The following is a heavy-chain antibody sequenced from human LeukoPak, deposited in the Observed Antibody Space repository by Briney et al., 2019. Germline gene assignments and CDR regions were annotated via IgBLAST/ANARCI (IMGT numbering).Heavy chain of an antibody. CDR1: GYTFTTYD. Sequence: ASVKVSCKAFGYTFTTYDINWVRQATGQGLEWMGWINPNSGGTNYAQKFQGRVTMTRDTSISTAYMELSRLRSDDTAVYYCARGYQEGWFDPWGQGTLVTVSS. J-gene: IGHJ5*02. D-gene: IGHD2-15*01. CDR3: ARGYQEGWFDP. CDR2: INPNSGGT. V-gene: IGHV1-2*02.